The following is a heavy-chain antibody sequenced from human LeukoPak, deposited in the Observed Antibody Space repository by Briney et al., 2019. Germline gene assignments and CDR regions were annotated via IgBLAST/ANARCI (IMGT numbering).Heavy chain of an antibody. CDR2: IYPGDSDT. V-gene: IGHV5-51*01. Sequence: GESLKISCKGSGYSFTSYWIGWVCQMPGKGLEGMGIIYPGDSDTRYSPSFQGQVTISADKSISTAYLQWSILKASNTAMYYCARLPYYYDSSGPYFDYWGQGTLVTVSS. J-gene: IGHJ4*02. CDR1: GYSFTSYW. D-gene: IGHD3-22*01. CDR3: ARLPYYYDSSGPYFDY.